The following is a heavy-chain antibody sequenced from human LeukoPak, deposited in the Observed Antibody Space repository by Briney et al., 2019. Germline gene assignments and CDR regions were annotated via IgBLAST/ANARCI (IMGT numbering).Heavy chain of an antibody. CDR1: GGSISSGGYY. J-gene: IGHJ4*02. CDR2: IYDSGCT. V-gene: IGHV4-31*03. D-gene: IGHD6-19*01. CDR3: ARDGSGSFDH. Sequence: PSETLSLTCTVSGGSISSGGYYWSWIRQHPGKGLEWIGYIYDSGCTYYNPSLKSRVTISVDTSKNQFSLKLSSVTAADTAVYYCARDGSGSFDHWGQGTLVTVSS.